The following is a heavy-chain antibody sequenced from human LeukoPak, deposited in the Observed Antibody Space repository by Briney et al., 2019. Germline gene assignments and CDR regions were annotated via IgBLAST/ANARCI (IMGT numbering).Heavy chain of an antibody. CDR3: AKGGVIANV. V-gene: IGHV3-30*18. Sequence: GGSLRLSCAASGFTFSGAWMSWVRQSPGKGLEWVAVISYDGSNKYYADSVKGRFTISRDNSKNTLYLQMNSLRAEDTAVYYCAKGGVIANVWGQGTTVTVSS. CDR2: ISYDGSNK. J-gene: IGHJ6*02. D-gene: IGHD3-10*01. CDR1: GFTFSGAW.